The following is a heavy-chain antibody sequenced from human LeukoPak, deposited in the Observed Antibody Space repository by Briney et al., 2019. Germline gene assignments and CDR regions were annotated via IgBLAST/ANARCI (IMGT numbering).Heavy chain of an antibody. V-gene: IGHV4-4*07. Sequence: SETLSLTCTVSGGSISSYYWSWIRQPAGKGLEWIGRIYTSGSTNYNPSLKSRVTMSVDTSKNQFSLKLSSVTAADTAVYYCARGSVAGLGAFWFDPWGQGTLVTVSS. D-gene: IGHD6-19*01. CDR3: ARGSVAGLGAFWFDP. J-gene: IGHJ5*02. CDR1: GGSISSYY. CDR2: IYTSGST.